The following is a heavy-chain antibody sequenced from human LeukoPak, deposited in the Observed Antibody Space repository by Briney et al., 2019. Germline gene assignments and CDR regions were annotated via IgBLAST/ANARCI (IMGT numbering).Heavy chain of an antibody. D-gene: IGHD3-22*01. CDR3: ARGSSDQYYYDSSGYPYYYYMDV. CDR1: GFTFNYYA. CDR2: INHSGST. Sequence: GSLRLSCAASGFTFNYYAMSWIRQPPGKGLEWIGEINHSGSTNYNPSLKSRVTISVDTSKNQFSLKLSSVTAADTAVYYCARGSSDQYYYDSSGYPYYYYMDVWGKGTTVTVSS. V-gene: IGHV4-34*01. J-gene: IGHJ6*03.